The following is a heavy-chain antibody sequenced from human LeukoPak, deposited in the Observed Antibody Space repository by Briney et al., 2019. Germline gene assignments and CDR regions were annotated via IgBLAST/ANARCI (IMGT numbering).Heavy chain of an antibody. CDR1: GFTFSSYW. J-gene: IGHJ6*02. V-gene: IGHV3-74*01. CDR3: AKDTPLVYGAFRMMDV. D-gene: IGHD5/OR15-5a*01. Sequence: PGGSLRLSCAASGFTFSSYWMHWVRQAPGKGLVWVSRINSDGSSTSYADSVKGRFTISRDNAKNTLYLQMNSLRAEDTAVYYFAKDTPLVYGAFRMMDVWGQGTTVTVSS. CDR2: INSDGSST.